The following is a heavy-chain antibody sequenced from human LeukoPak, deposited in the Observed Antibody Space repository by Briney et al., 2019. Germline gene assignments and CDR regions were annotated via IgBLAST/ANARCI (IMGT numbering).Heavy chain of an antibody. CDR3: ARGRSSGYYPHYYFDY. J-gene: IGHJ4*02. Sequence: SETLSLTCTVSGDXISIYYCSWIRQPPGKGLEWIGYINYSGSTNYSPSLKSRVTISVDTSKNQFSLNLTSVTAADTAAYFCARGRSSGYYPHYYFDYWGQGALVTVSS. D-gene: IGHD3-22*01. CDR2: INYSGST. V-gene: IGHV4-59*08. CDR1: GDXISIYY.